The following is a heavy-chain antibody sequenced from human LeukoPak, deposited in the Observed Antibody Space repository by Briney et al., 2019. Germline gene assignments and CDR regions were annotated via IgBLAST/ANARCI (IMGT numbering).Heavy chain of an antibody. CDR3: ARDYSGSSTGYNWFDP. V-gene: IGHV4-59*01. CDR1: GGSISSYY. J-gene: IGHJ5*02. Sequence: SETLPLTCTVSGGSISSYYWSWIRQPPGKGLEWIGYIYYSGSTNYNPSLKSRVTISVDTSKNQFSLKLSSMTAADTAVYYCARDYSGSSTGYNWFDPWGQGTQVTVSS. D-gene: IGHD1-26*01. CDR2: IYYSGST.